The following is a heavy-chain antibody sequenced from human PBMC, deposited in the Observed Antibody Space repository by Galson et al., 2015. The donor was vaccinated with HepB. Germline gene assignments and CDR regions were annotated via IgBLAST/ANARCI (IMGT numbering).Heavy chain of an antibody. J-gene: IGHJ6*04. CDR2: ISWNSGSI. Sequence: SLRLSCAASGFTFDDYAMHWVRQAPGKGLEWVSGISWNSGSIGYADSVKDRFTISRDNAKNSLYLQMNSLRAEDTALYYCAKDNSITPRPESTMDVWGKGTTVTVSS. V-gene: IGHV3-9*01. CDR3: AKDNSITPRPESTMDV. D-gene: IGHD6-6*01. CDR1: GFTFDDYA.